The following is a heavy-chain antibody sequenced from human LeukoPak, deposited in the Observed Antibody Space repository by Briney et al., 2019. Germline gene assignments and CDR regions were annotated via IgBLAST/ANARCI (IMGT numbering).Heavy chain of an antibody. V-gene: IGHV1-69*13. Sequence: GASVKVSCKASGGTFSSYAISWVRQAPGQGLEWMGGIIPIFGTANYAQKFQGRVTITADESTSTAYMELSSLRSEDTAVYYCARAQGTYYDFWSGYYAFDIWGQGTMVTVSS. J-gene: IGHJ3*02. CDR2: IIPIFGTA. D-gene: IGHD3-3*01. CDR3: ARAQGTYYDFWSGYYAFDI. CDR1: GGTFSSYA.